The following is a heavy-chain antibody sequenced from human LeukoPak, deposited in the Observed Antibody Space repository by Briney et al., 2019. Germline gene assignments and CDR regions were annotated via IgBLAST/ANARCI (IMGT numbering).Heavy chain of an antibody. V-gene: IGHV3-48*02. D-gene: IGHD3-22*01. CDR3: ARDDYDSSGYYYAGYFDY. J-gene: IGHJ4*02. Sequence: PGGSLRLSCAASGFTFSSYSMNWVRQAPGKGLEWVSYLSSSGDTIYYADSVEGRFTISRDNAKNSLYLQMNSLRDEDTAVYYCARDDYDSSGYYYAGYFDYWGQGTLVTVSS. CDR2: LSSSGDTI. CDR1: GFTFSSYS.